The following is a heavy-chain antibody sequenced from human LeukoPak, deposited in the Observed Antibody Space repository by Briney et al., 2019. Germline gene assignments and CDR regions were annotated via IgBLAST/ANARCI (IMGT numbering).Heavy chain of an antibody. V-gene: IGHV1-69*13. CDR2: IIPIFDTA. J-gene: IGHJ4*02. D-gene: IGHD1-26*01. CDR1: GGTFSNYV. CDR3: ARDMTDEYSGEYYFDY. Sequence: SVKVSCKASGGTFSNYVISWVRQAPGQGLDWMGGIIPIFDTANYAQNFQGRVTITADESTSTAYMELSSLKSEDTAVYYCARDMTDEYSGEYYFDYWGQGTLVTVSS.